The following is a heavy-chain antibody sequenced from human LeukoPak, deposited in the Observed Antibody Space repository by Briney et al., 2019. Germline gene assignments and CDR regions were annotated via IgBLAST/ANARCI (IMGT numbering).Heavy chain of an antibody. CDR2: ISRSSAYI. CDR3: ARGGAATVKYYGDSY. CDR1: VFTFSSYS. J-gene: IGHJ4*02. Sequence: PGGSLRLSCAASVFTFSSYSMSWVRQAPGKGLEGVSSISRSSAYIYYANSVKGRFTISRDNAKNSLYLQMNTLRAEDTAVYYCARGGAATVKYYGDSYWGQGTLVTVSS. D-gene: IGHD4-17*01. V-gene: IGHV3-21*01.